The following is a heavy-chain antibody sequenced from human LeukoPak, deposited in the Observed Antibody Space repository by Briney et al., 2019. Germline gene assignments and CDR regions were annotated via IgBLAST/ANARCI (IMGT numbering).Heavy chain of an antibody. CDR2: IYPGDSDT. CDR1: GYSFTSYW. CDR3: ARGDCSSTSCPNWFDP. Sequence: GESLKISRKGSGYSFTSYWIGWVRQMPGKGLEWMGIIYPGDSDTRYSPSFQGQVTISADKSTSTAYLQWSSLKASDTAMYYCARGDCSSTSCPNWFDPWGQGTLVTVSS. D-gene: IGHD2-2*01. V-gene: IGHV5-51*01. J-gene: IGHJ5*02.